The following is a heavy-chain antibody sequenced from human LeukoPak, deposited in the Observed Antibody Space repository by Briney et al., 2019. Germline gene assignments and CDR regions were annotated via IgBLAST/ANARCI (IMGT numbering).Heavy chain of an antibody. CDR2: IYGGGGT. CDR3: ARDSPRAAGLFQH. CDR1: GFTVSTNY. V-gene: IGHV3-53*01. D-gene: IGHD6-13*01. J-gene: IGHJ1*01. Sequence: GGSLRLSCAASGFTVSTNYMSWVRQAPGKGLEWVSVIYGGGGTSYADSVKGRFTISRDNSKNTLYLQMDSLRAEYTAVYYCARDSPRAAGLFQHWGQGTLVTVSS.